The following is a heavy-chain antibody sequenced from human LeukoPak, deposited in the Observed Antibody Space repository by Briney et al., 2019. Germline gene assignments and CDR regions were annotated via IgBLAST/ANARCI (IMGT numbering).Heavy chain of an antibody. V-gene: IGHV1-69*13. CDR2: IIPIFGTA. Sequence: ASVKVSCKASGGTFSSYAISWVRQAPGQGLEWMGGIIPIFGTANYAQKFQGRVTITADESTSTAYMELSSLRSEDTAVYYCARDGEYCSSTSCYTGGHWGQGTLVTVSS. CDR1: GGTFSSYA. CDR3: ARDGEYCSSTSCYTGGH. J-gene: IGHJ1*01. D-gene: IGHD2-2*02.